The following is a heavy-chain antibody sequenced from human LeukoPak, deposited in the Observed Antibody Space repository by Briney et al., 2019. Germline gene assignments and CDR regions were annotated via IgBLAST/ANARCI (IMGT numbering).Heavy chain of an antibody. D-gene: IGHD5-18*01. CDR3: AKGAGYSYGFYYFDY. J-gene: IGHJ4*02. Sequence: GGSLRLSCAASGFTFSSYAMSWVRQAPGGGLEWVSAISGSGGSTYYADSVKGRFTISRDNSKNTLYLQMNSLGAEDTAVYYCAKGAGYSYGFYYFDYWGQGTLVTVSS. CDR1: GFTFSSYA. V-gene: IGHV3-23*01. CDR2: ISGSGGST.